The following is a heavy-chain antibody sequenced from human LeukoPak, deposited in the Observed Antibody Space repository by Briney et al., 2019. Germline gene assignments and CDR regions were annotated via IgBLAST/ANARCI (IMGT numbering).Heavy chain of an antibody. V-gene: IGHV3-49*04. CDR3: TRIGIAIISRDPVDY. CDR2: IRSKTYGGAA. J-gene: IGHJ4*02. D-gene: IGHD2-21*01. CDR1: GFTFGDYA. Sequence: PGGSLRLSCAASGFTFGDYAMSWVRQAPGKGLEWVGFIRSKTYGGAADYGASVKGRFTIYRDDSKSIAYLQMKSLEIEDTAVYYCTRIGIAIISRDPVDYWGQGTLVTVSS.